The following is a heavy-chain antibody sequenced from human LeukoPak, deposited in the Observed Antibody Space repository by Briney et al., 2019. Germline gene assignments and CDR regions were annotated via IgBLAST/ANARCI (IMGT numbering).Heavy chain of an antibody. CDR3: ARRELLGYSYGLRTFNI. Sequence: GGSLRLPCAASGFTVSSNYMSWVRQAPGKGLEWVSVIYSGGIYNDGTTNYGDSVKGRFTISRDNSKNTLYLQMNSLRAEDTAVYYCARRELLGYSYGLRTFNIWGQGTTVTVSS. V-gene: IGHV3-66*04. J-gene: IGHJ3*02. CDR2: IYSGGIYNDGTT. CDR1: GFTVSSNY. D-gene: IGHD5-18*01.